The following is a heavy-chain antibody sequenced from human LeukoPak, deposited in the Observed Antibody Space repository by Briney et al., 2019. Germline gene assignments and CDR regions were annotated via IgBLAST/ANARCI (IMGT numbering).Heavy chain of an antibody. J-gene: IGHJ5*02. CDR3: ARVPGTTGNWFDP. Sequence: GASVKVSCKASGGTFSSYAISWVRQAPGQGLEWMGGIIPIFGTANYAQKFQGRVTITADESTSTAYMELSSLSSEDTAVYYCARVPGTTGNWFDPWGQGTLVTVSS. CDR1: GGTFSSYA. V-gene: IGHV1-69*13. CDR2: IIPIFGTA. D-gene: IGHD1-1*01.